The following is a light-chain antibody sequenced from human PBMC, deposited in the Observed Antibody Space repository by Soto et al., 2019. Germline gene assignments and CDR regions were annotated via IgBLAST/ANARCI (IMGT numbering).Light chain of an antibody. J-gene: IGKJ5*01. V-gene: IGKV3-15*01. CDR2: GAS. CDR1: QRISTK. CDR3: QQYNAWHRIT. Sequence: EIVMTQSPATLSVSPGERATLSCRASQRISTKIAWYQQRPGQAPRLLIFGASTRATGIPARFSGGGSGTEFTLTINSLDSEDSAVYYCQQYNAWHRITFGQGTRLEIK.